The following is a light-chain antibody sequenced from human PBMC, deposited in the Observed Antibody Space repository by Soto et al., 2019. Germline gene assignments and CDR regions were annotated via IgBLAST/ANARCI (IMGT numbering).Light chain of an antibody. CDR1: QSVSGN. Sequence: EIVMTQSPATLSVSPGARAPLSCRASQSVSGNLAWYQQKPGQAPRLLIYGASTRATGIPARFSGSGSGTEFTLTISSLQSEDFAVYYCQQYNNWPPIAFGQGTRLEIK. CDR2: GAS. CDR3: QQYNNWPPIA. J-gene: IGKJ5*01. V-gene: IGKV3-15*01.